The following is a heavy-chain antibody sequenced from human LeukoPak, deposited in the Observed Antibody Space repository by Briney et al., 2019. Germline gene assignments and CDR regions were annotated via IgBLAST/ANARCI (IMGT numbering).Heavy chain of an antibody. V-gene: IGHV1-46*01. CDR2: INPSGGST. CDR3: AREGLPITMIVVVMSTFDY. Sequence: ASVKVSCKASGYTFTSYYMHWVRQAPGQGLERMGIINPSGGSTSYAQKFRGRVTMTRDTSTSTVYMELSSLRSEDTAVYYCAREGLPITMIVVVMSTFDYWGQGTLVTVSS. CDR1: GYTFTSYY. D-gene: IGHD3-22*01. J-gene: IGHJ4*02.